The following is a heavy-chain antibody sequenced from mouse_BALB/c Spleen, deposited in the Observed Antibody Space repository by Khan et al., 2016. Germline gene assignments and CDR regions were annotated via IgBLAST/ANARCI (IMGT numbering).Heavy chain of an antibody. CDR3: VVQYWDWYSDV. CDR2: MRSKSYNYAT. CDR1: GFTFNNYA. V-gene: IGHV10-1*02. Sequence: EVQLVESGGGLVQPRGSLKLSCAASGFTFNNYAMNWVRQAPGQGLEWVARMRSKSYNYATNYADSVKDSFTISRDDSQSMLYLQMNNLKTEDTGMVYCVVQYWDWYSDVWGKGTTVTVSS. D-gene: IGHD4-1*01. J-gene: IGHJ1*03.